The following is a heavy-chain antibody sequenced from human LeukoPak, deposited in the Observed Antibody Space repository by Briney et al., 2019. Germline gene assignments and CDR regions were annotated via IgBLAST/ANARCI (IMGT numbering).Heavy chain of an antibody. D-gene: IGHD5-24*01. CDR2: IIPIFGTA. Sequence: SVKVSCKASGGTFSSHAISWVRQAPGQGLEWMGGIIPIFGTANYAQKFQGRVTITADKSTSTAYMELSSLRSEDTAVYYCARGRDGYNLGFDAFDIWGQGTMVTVSS. J-gene: IGHJ3*02. V-gene: IGHV1-69*06. CDR3: ARGRDGYNLGFDAFDI. CDR1: GGTFSSHA.